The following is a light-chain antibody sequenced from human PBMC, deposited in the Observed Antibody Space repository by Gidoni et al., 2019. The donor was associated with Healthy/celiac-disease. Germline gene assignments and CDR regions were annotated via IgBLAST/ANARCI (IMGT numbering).Light chain of an antibody. CDR1: NIGSKS. CDR3: QVWDSSSDHWV. V-gene: IGLV3-21*02. CDR2: DGS. Sequence: SYVLTQPPSVAVAPGQTARITCGGNNIGSKSVNWYQQKPGQAPVLVVYDGSDRPSGIPERFSGSNSGNTATLTISRVEAGDEADYYCQVWDSSSDHWVFGGGTKLTVL. J-gene: IGLJ3*02.